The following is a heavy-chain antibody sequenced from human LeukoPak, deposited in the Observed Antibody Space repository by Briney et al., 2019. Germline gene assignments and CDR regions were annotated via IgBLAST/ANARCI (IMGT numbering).Heavy chain of an antibody. CDR1: GFTFSSYS. J-gene: IGHJ5*02. Sequence: GGSLRLSCAASGFTFSSYSMNWVRQAPGKGLEWVSSISSSSSYIYYADSVKGRFTISRDNAKNSLYLQMSSLRAEDTAVYYCARGAGIYYTTGWTGWFDPWGQGTLVTVTS. V-gene: IGHV3-21*01. D-gene: IGHD6-19*01. CDR3: ARGAGIYYTTGWTGWFDP. CDR2: ISSSSSYI.